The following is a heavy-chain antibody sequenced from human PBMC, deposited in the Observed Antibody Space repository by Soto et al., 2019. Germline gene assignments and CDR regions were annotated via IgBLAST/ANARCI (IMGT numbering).Heavy chain of an antibody. CDR1: GFTFSSYG. V-gene: IGHV3-30*18. CDR2: ISYDGSNK. D-gene: IGHD1-26*01. Sequence: GGSLRLSCAASGFTFSSYGMHWVRQAPGKGLEWVAVISYDGSNKYYADSVKGRFTISRDNSKNTLYLQMNSLRAEDTAVYYCAKVYSSGGSYPNYYYYYGMDVWGQGTTVTVSS. CDR3: AKVYSSGGSYPNYYYYYGMDV. J-gene: IGHJ6*02.